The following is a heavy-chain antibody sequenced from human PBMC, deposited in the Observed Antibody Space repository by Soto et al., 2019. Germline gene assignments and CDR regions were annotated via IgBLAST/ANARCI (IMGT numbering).Heavy chain of an antibody. CDR3: ARDMGGYSYGTLDY. Sequence: EVQLVESGGGLVQPGGSLRLSCAGSGFTVNGNYMNWVRQAPGKGLEWVSVIYSGGNTYYADSVKGRFTISRDNSKNTLYPQMNSLRAEDTAVYYCARDMGGYSYGTLDYWGQGTLVTVSS. D-gene: IGHD5-18*01. J-gene: IGHJ4*02. V-gene: IGHV3-66*01. CDR2: IYSGGNT. CDR1: GFTVNGNY.